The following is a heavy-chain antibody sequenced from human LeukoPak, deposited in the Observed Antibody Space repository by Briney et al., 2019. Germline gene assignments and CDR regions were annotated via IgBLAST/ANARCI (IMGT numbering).Heavy chain of an antibody. D-gene: IGHD2-2*01. Sequence: PSETLSLTCTVSGGSISSYYWSWIRQPAGKGLEWIGRIYTSGSTNYNPSLKSRVTISVDTSKNQFSLKLSSVTAADTAVYYCARDERYCSSTSCYFRFDPWGQGTLVTVSS. CDR3: ARDERYCSSTSCYFRFDP. V-gene: IGHV4-4*07. CDR1: GGSISSYY. CDR2: IYTSGST. J-gene: IGHJ5*02.